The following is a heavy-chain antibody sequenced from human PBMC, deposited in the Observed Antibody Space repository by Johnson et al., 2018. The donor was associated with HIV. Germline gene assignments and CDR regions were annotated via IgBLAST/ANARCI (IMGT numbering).Heavy chain of an antibody. Sequence: QVQLVESGGGLVQPGGSLRLSCAASGFTFSSNAMSWVRQAPGKGLEWVAFIWYDGSRKYYADSVKGRFTISRDNSKYTVYLQMNSLRVEDTAVYYCARAPPGGAFDIWGQGTMVTVSS. CDR2: IWYDGSRK. CDR1: GFTFSSNA. D-gene: IGHD6-25*01. V-gene: IGHV3-30*02. J-gene: IGHJ3*02. CDR3: ARAPPGGAFDI.